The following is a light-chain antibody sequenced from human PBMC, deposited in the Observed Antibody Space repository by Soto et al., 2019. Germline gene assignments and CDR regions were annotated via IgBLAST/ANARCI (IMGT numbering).Light chain of an antibody. Sequence: EVVLTQSPVTLSLSPGERATLSCRASQSFRGLLAWYQQKPGQAPRLLIYDAYNRATGIPPRFSGSGSWTDFTLTISSLEPEDSAVYYCQQRHMWPITFGQGTRLVIK. CDR1: QSFRGL. CDR3: QQRHMWPIT. J-gene: IGKJ5*01. CDR2: DAY. V-gene: IGKV3-11*01.